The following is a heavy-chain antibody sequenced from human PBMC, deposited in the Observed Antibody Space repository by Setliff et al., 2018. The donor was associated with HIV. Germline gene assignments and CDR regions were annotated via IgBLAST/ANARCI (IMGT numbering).Heavy chain of an antibody. CDR2: TSSSGTTT. J-gene: IGHJ4*02. CDR1: GFTFSDYY. CDR3: ASSGGDSGSSRGFDY. V-gene: IGHV3-11*04. D-gene: IGHD3-10*01. Sequence: PGGSLRLSCAASGFTFSDYYMSWIRQAPGKGLKWVAYTSSSGTTTYYADSVKGRFTVSRDNAKNSLYLQMNSLTAEDTAVYYCASSGGDSGSSRGFDYWGQGTLVTVSS.